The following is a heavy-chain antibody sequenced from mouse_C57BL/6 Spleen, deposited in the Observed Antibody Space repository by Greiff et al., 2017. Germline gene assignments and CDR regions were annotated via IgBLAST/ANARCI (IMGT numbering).Heavy chain of an antibody. Sequence: VQLQQPGAELVKPGASVKMSCKASGYTFTSYWITWVKQSHGKSLEWIGYINPNNGGTSYNQKFKGKATLTVNKSSSTAYMELRSLTSEDSAVYYCARRGRIYYDYDWFAYWGQGTLVTVSA. V-gene: IGHV1-22*01. CDR1: GYTFTSYW. CDR2: INPNNGGT. J-gene: IGHJ3*01. CDR3: ARRGRIYYDYDWFAY. D-gene: IGHD2-4*01.